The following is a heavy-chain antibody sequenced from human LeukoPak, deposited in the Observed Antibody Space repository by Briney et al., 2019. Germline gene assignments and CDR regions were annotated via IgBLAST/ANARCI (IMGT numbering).Heavy chain of an antibody. V-gene: IGHV3-66*02. CDR1: GFTFSSYA. CDR3: ARGYYDILTGYSAFDY. Sequence: GGSLRLSCAASGFTFSSYAMSWVRQAPGKGLEWVSVIYSGGSTYYAHSVKGRFTISRDNSKNTLYLQMNSLRAEDTAVYYCARGYYDILTGYSAFDYWGQGTLVTVSS. CDR2: IYSGGST. J-gene: IGHJ4*02. D-gene: IGHD3-9*01.